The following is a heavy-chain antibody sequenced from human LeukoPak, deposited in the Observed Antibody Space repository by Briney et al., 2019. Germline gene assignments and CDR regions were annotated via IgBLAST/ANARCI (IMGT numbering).Heavy chain of an antibody. J-gene: IGHJ6*03. CDR1: GYSFTNYW. CDR3: ARVGDAHYYYYMDV. D-gene: IGHD4-17*01. CDR2: IFPGDSDT. V-gene: IGHV5-51*01. Sequence: GESLKISCKGSGYSFTNYWIGWVRQMPGKGLEWMGIIFPGDSDTRYSPSLQGQVTLSADKSINTAYLQWSSLKASDTAMYYCARVGDAHYYYYMDVWGKGTTVIVSS.